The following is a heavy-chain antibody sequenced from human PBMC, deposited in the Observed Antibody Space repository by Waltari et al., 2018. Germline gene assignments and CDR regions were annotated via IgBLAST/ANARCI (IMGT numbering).Heavy chain of an antibody. CDR2: IYYSGST. CDR1: GYSISSGYY. CDR3: ARAPGIAARGYFDY. D-gene: IGHD6-6*01. J-gene: IGHJ4*02. Sequence: QVQLQESGPGLVKPSETLSLTCAVSGYSISSGYYWGWIRQPPGKGLEWIGSIYYSGSTNYNPSLKSRVTISVDTSKNQFSLKLSSVTAADTAVYYCARAPGIAARGYFDYWGQGTLVTVSS. V-gene: IGHV4-38-2*01.